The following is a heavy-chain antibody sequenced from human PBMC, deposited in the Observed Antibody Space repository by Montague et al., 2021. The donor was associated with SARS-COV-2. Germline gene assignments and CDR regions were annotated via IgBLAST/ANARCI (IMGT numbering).Heavy chain of an antibody. CDR2: IHSAGRGT. J-gene: IGHJ5*02. V-gene: IGHV3-23*03. CDR3: AKVGDILTGYSLINLDA. CDR1: GFTFSNSP. D-gene: IGHD3-9*01. Sequence: SLRLSCSASGFTFSNSPMSWVRQAPGKGLEWVSVIHSAGRGTYYADSVXGRFTISRDNLKNTVYLQMNSLRDVDTALYYCAKVGDILTGYSLINLDAWGQGTLV.